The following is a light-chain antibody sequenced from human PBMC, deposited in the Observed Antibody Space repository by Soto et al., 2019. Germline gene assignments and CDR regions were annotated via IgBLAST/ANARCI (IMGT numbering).Light chain of an antibody. V-gene: IGKV1-9*01. CDR1: QGISSY. CDR3: QQLNSYPLT. Sequence: DIQLTQSPSFLSASVGDRVTITCLASQGISSYLAWYQQQPGKAPKLLIYAASTLQSGVPSRFSGSGSVTEFTLTISSLQPEDFATYYCQQLNSYPLTFGHGTKVEI. J-gene: IGKJ1*01. CDR2: AAS.